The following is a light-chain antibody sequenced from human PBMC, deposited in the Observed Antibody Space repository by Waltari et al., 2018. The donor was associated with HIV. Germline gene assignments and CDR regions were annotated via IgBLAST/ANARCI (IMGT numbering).Light chain of an antibody. CDR1: QRINNL. CDR2: SAS. Sequence: DIQMPQSPSSLSASVGDRVTITCRASQRINNLLNWYQQTPGKAPKLLIFSASTLQSGFSSRFSGSGYVTDFTLTISNLQAEDFATYYCQQSYSSPRTFGQGTKVEIK. J-gene: IGKJ1*01. V-gene: IGKV1-39*01. CDR3: QQSYSSPRT.